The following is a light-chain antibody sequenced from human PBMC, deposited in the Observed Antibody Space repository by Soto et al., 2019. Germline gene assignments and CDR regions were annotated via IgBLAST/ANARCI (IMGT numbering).Light chain of an antibody. Sequence: DIQMTQSPSNLSASVGDRVTITCRASQSISSWLAWYQQKPGKAPNLLIYRASTLERGVPSRFSGSGSGTEFTLTISSLQPDDSAIYYCQQCNSYSFTFGQGTKLEIK. CDR2: RAS. CDR3: QQCNSYSFT. J-gene: IGKJ2*01. CDR1: QSISSW. V-gene: IGKV1-5*03.